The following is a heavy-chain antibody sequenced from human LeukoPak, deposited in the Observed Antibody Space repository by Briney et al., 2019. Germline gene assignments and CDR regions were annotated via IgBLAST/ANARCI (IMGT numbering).Heavy chain of an antibody. CDR2: IYYSGST. J-gene: IGHJ4*02. Sequence: SETLSLTCTVSGGSISSYYWSWIRQPPGKGLEWIGYIYYSGSTNYNPSLKSRVTISVDTSKNQFSLKLSSVTAADTAVYYCARAEEGIDYWGQGTLVTVSS. CDR1: GGSISSYY. D-gene: IGHD3-10*01. CDR3: ARAEEGIDY. V-gene: IGHV4-59*01.